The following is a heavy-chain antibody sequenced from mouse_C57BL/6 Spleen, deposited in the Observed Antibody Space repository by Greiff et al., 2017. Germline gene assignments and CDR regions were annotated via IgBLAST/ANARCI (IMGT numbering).Heavy chain of an antibody. CDR1: GFTFSNYW. CDR2: IRLKSDNYAT. D-gene: IGHD1-1*01. V-gene: IGHV6-3*01. J-gene: IGHJ2*01. Sequence: EVQGVESGGGLVQPGGSMKLSCVASGFTFSNYWMNWVRQSPETGLEWVAQIRLKSDNYATHYAESVKGRFTISRDDSKSSVYLQMNNLRAEDTGIYYCTGDDTTVVAPFDYWGQGTTLTVSS. CDR3: TGDDTTVVAPFDY.